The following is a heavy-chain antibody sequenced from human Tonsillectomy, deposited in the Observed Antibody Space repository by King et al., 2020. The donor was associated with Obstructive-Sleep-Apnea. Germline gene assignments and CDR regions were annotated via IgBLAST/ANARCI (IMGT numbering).Heavy chain of an antibody. D-gene: IGHD6-19*01. Sequence: VQLVESGGGLVQPGGSLRLSCAASGFTFSSNWMHWVRQAPGKGLVWVSRINGDGSSTSYADSMKGRFTISRDNAKNTLYLQMNSLRAEDTAVYYCARVFLAVAPITGWGQGTLVTVSS. CDR3: ARVFLAVAPITG. V-gene: IGHV3-74*01. CDR2: INGDGSST. CDR1: GFTFSSNW. J-gene: IGHJ4*02.